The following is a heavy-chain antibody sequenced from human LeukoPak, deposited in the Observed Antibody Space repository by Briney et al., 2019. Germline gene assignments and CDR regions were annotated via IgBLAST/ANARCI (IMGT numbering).Heavy chain of an antibody. Sequence: GGSLRLSCAASGFTFSSCGMHWVRQAPGEGLEWVAVISYDGSNKYYADSVKGRFTISRDNSKNTLYLQMNSLRAEDTAVYYCAKDRDWYYFDYWGQGTLVTVSS. CDR1: GFTFSSCG. V-gene: IGHV3-30*18. CDR3: AKDRDWYYFDY. D-gene: IGHD5-24*01. J-gene: IGHJ4*02. CDR2: ISYDGSNK.